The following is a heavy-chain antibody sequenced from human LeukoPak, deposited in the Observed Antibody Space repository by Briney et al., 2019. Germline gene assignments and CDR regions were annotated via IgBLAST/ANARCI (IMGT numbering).Heavy chain of an antibody. V-gene: IGHV4-4*07. CDR1: GGSISSYY. CDR3: ARDGSGSYWNAFDI. D-gene: IGHD1-26*01. J-gene: IGHJ3*02. CDR2: IYTSGST. Sequence: SETLSLTCTVSGGSISSYYWSWIRQPAGKGLEWIGRIYTSGSTNYNPSHKSRVTMSVDTSKNQFSLKLSSVTAADTAVYYCARDGSGSYWNAFDIWGQGTMVTVSS.